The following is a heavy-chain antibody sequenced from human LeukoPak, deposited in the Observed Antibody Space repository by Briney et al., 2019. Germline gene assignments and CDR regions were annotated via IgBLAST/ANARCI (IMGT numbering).Heavy chain of an antibody. D-gene: IGHD3-22*01. CDR1: GGSISGTNW. V-gene: IGHV4-31*11. CDR3: ARGDYYDSSGCFDY. CDR2: IYHTGST. Sequence: SGTLSLTCGVSGGSISGTNWWSWIRQHPGQGLEWIGYIYHTGSTYYNPSLKSRVNISVDTSKNHFSLKLSSVTAADTAVYYCARGDYYDSSGCFDYWGQGTLVTVSS. J-gene: IGHJ4*02.